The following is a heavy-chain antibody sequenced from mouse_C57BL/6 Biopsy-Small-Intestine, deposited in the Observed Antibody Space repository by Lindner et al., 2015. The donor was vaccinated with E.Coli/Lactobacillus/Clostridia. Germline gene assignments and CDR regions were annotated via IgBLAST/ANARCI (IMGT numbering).Heavy chain of an antibody. CDR2: ILPGSGNT. CDR1: GYTFTGYW. V-gene: IGHV1-9*01. CDR3: ARSGRLRSYFDY. J-gene: IGHJ2*02. D-gene: IGHD2-2*01. Sequence: VQLQESGAELMKPGASVKLSCKATGYTFTGYWIEWVKQRPGHGLEWIGEILPGSGNTNYNEKFKGKATFTADTSSNTASMQLSSLTTEDSAIYYCARSGRLRSYFDYWGQGTFLTVSS.